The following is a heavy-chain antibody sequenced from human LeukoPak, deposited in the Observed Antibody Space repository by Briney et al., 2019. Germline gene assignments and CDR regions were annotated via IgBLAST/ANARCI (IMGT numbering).Heavy chain of an antibody. CDR1: GGSINSSSFY. J-gene: IGHJ4*02. CDR3: ARDSRVAMVPMFDY. D-gene: IGHD3-10*01. CDR2: VSYSGSI. V-gene: IGHV4-39*07. Sequence: RPSETLSLTCTVSGGSINSSSFYWGWIRQPPGKGLERIGSVSYSGSIYYTPSLESRVTISVDTSKNQFSLSLRSMTAADTAVFYCARDSRVAMVPMFDYWGPGTLVTVSS.